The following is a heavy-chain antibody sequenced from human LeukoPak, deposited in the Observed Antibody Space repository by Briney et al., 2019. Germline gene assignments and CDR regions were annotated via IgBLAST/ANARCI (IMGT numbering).Heavy chain of an antibody. J-gene: IGHJ4*02. Sequence: SETLSLTCTVSGGSISSYYWSGIRQPPGKGLEWIGYIYYSGSTNYNPSLKSRVTISVDTSKNQFSLKLSSVTAADTAVYYCARAHPTVTNFDYWGQGTLVTVSS. CDR3: ARAHPTVTNFDY. D-gene: IGHD4-17*01. V-gene: IGHV4-59*01. CDR1: GGSISSYY. CDR2: IYYSGST.